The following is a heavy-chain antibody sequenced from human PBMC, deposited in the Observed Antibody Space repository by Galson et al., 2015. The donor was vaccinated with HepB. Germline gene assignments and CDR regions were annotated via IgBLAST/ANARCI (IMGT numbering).Heavy chain of an antibody. CDR3: ARGDTDYFDY. D-gene: IGHD2-8*02. Sequence: SLRLSCAASRFTFSSYSMNWVRQAPGKGLEWVSSISSSSSYIYYADSVKGRFTISRDNAKNSLYLQMNSLRAEDTAVYYCARGDTDYFDYWGQGTLVTVSS. V-gene: IGHV3-21*01. CDR2: ISSSSSYI. CDR1: RFTFSSYS. J-gene: IGHJ4*02.